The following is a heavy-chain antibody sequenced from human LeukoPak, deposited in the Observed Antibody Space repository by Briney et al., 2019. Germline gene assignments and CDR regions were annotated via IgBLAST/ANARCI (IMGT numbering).Heavy chain of an antibody. Sequence: PSETLSLTCTVSGGSISSSYYWGWIRQPPGKGLEWIGSIYYSGNTNYNPSLNGRVTMSVDTSKNQFSLKLSSVTAADTAVYYCARGIIVGATWGENDNWFDPWGQGTLVTVSS. CDR3: ARGIIVGATWGENDNWFDP. CDR1: GGSISSSYY. J-gene: IGHJ5*02. CDR2: IYYSGNT. D-gene: IGHD1-26*01. V-gene: IGHV4-39*07.